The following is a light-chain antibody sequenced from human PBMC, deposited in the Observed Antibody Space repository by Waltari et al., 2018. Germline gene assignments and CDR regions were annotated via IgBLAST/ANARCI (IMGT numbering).Light chain of an antibody. V-gene: IGLV2-23*03. J-gene: IGLJ2*01. Sequence: QSALTQPASVSGSLGQSVTMSCSGISSALESYNLVSWYQQDPGKVPKLIIYEGTKRPSGLSNRFSGSKSGNTASLTISGLQAEDESHYYCCAYAHGGTFVVFGGGTKLTVL. CDR3: CAYAHGGTFVV. CDR2: EGT. CDR1: SSALESYNL.